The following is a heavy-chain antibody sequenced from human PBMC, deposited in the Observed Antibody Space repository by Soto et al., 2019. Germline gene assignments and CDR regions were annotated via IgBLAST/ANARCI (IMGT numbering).Heavy chain of an antibody. Sequence: QVQLVESGGGVVQPGRSLRLSCAASGFTFSSYGMHWVRQAPGKGLEWGAVISYDGSNKYYADSVKGRFTISRDNSKNTLYLKMNSLRAEDTALYYCANCRRPYYYYCMDVWGQGTTVTVSS. CDR1: GFTFSSYG. CDR3: ANCRRPYYYYCMDV. J-gene: IGHJ6*02. V-gene: IGHV3-30*18. CDR2: ISYDGSNK.